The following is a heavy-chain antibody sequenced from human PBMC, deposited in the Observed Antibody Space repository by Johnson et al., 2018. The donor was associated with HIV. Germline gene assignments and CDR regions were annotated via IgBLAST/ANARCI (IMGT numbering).Heavy chain of an antibody. D-gene: IGHD3-16*01. Sequence: ELVESGGGMLRPAASLRLSCAASGFIIDDYGMHWVRQAPGKGLEWVAFIRYDGSNKYYADSLKGRFTISRDNAKNSLYLQMNSLRVEDTAVYYCARDGGRGDFDIWGQGTRVSVSS. CDR3: ARDGGRGDFDI. V-gene: IGHV3-30*02. J-gene: IGHJ3*02. CDR2: IRYDGSNK. CDR1: GFIIDDYG.